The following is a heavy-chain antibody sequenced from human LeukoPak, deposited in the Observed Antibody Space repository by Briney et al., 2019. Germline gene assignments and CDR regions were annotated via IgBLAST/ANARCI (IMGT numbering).Heavy chain of an antibody. CDR2: ISSRSIYI. Sequence: GGSLRLSCAASGFTFSNYAMTWVRQAPGKGLEWVSSISSRSIYIYYADSVKGRFTISRDNAKNSLYLQMNSLRAEDTAVYYCASDRYYYGSGSYYSGAFDNWGQGTLVTVSS. D-gene: IGHD3-10*01. V-gene: IGHV3-21*01. CDR3: ASDRYYYGSGSYYSGAFDN. J-gene: IGHJ4*02. CDR1: GFTFSNYA.